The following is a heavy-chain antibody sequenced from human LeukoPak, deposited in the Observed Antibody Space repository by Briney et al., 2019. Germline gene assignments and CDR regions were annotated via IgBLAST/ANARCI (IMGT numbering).Heavy chain of an antibody. J-gene: IGHJ4*02. Sequence: SETLSLTCTVSGGSISSYYWGWIRQPPGEGLEWIGSIYHSGSTYYNPSLKSRVTISVDTSKNQFSLKLSSVTAADTAVYYCARSDSAAAGSTFDYWGQGTLVTVSS. CDR2: IYHSGST. D-gene: IGHD6-13*01. CDR1: GGSISSYY. V-gene: IGHV4-39*07. CDR3: ARSDSAAAGSTFDY.